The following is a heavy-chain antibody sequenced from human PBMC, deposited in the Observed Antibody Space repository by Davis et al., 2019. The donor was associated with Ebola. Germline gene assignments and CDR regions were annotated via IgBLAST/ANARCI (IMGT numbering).Heavy chain of an antibody. V-gene: IGHV3-23*01. CDR3: ARDGSGWHPLYFDY. D-gene: IGHD6-19*01. J-gene: IGHJ4*02. CDR1: GFIFRNYV. CDR2: ISGSGEST. Sequence: GGSLRLSCAASGFIFRNYVINWVRQAPGKGLEWVSGISGSGESTYYADSVKGRFTISRDKSKNTLYLQMNSLRPEDTAIYYCARDGSGWHPLYFDYWGQGTVVTVSS.